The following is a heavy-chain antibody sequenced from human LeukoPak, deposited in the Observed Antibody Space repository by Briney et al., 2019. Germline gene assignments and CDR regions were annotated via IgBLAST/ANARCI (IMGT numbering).Heavy chain of an antibody. CDR2: ISYDGSNK. CDR3: AKSMYGSTCCYDY. V-gene: IGHV3-30*18. CDR1: GFTFSSYG. D-gene: IGHD2-2*01. Sequence: GGSLRLSCAASGFTFSSYGMHWVRQAPGKGLEWVAVISYDGSNKYYADSVKGRFTISRDNSKNTLYLQMNSLRAEDTAVYYCAKSMYGSTCCYDYWGQGTLVTVSS. J-gene: IGHJ4*02.